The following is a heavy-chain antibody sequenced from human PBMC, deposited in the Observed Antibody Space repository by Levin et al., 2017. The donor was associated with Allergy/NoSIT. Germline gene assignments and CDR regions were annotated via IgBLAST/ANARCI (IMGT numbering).Heavy chain of an antibody. Sequence: PSETLSLTCAVYGGSFSGYYWSWIRQPPGKGLEWIGEINHSGSTNYNPSLKSRVTISVDTSKNQFSLKLSSVTAADTAVYYCARGWSGSGSFDFDYWGQGTLVTVSS. D-gene: IGHD3-10*01. CDR2: INHSGST. CDR1: GGSFSGYY. CDR3: ARGWSGSGSFDFDY. J-gene: IGHJ4*02. V-gene: IGHV4-34*01.